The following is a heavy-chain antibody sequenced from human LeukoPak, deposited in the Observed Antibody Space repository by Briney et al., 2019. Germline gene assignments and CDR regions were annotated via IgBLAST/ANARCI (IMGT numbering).Heavy chain of an antibody. CDR1: GFTVSSNY. Sequence: GGSLRLSCAASGFTVSSNYMSWVRQAPGKGLEWVSVIYSGGSTYYADSVKGRFTISRDNSKNTLYLQMNSLRAEDTAVYYCARGRYYDSSGQDSPLDYWGQGTLVTVSS. CDR3: ARGRYYDSSGQDSPLDY. V-gene: IGHV3-53*01. CDR2: IYSGGST. J-gene: IGHJ4*02. D-gene: IGHD3-22*01.